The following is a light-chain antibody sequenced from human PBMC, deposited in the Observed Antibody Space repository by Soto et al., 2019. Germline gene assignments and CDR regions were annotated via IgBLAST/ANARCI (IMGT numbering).Light chain of an antibody. CDR3: QQYSYPWT. CDR1: QIVNSK. CDR2: GVS. V-gene: IGKV1-5*01. Sequence: DIQMTQSPSTLSVSEGDRVTITGRASQIVNSKLAWYQQKPGKAPNLLIYGVSSLEGGVPSRFSGSGSGTEFTLTISSLQPADFATYYCQQYSYPWTFGQGTKVEI. J-gene: IGKJ1*01.